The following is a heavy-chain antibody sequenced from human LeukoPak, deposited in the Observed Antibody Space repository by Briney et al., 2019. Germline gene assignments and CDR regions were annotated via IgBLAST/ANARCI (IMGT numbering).Heavy chain of an antibody. CDR3: ARSIKRGLFDY. Sequence: PSETLSLTCTVSGGSISSSSYYWGWIRQPPGKGLEWIGSIYYSGSTYYNPSLKSRVTISVDTSKNQFSLKLSSVTAADTAVYYCARSIKRGLFDYWGQGSLVTVSS. CDR1: GGSISSSSYY. CDR2: IYYSGST. D-gene: IGHD3-10*01. J-gene: IGHJ4*02. V-gene: IGHV4-39*07.